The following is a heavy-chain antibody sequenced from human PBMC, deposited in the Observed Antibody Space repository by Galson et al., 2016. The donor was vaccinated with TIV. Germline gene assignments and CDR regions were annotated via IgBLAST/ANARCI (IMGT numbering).Heavy chain of an antibody. J-gene: IGHJ3*01. Sequence: SLRLSCAASGFSAGNYVMSWVRQAPGKGLEWVSGISLSGTTTYYADSVRGRFTISRDNSKYTLYLQMNSLKAEDTAVYYCAKPEGDGDYSLGAAFDFWGQGTMVSVS. CDR1: GFSAGNYV. CDR3: AKPEGDGDYSLGAAFDF. CDR2: ISLSGTTT. D-gene: IGHD4-17*01. V-gene: IGHV3-23*01.